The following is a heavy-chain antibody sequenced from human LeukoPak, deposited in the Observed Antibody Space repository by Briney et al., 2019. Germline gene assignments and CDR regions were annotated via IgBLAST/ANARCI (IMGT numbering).Heavy chain of an antibody. Sequence: SSETLSLTCTVSGGSISSGGYYWSWIRQPPGKGLEWIGYIYHSRSTYYNPSLKSRVTISVDRSKNQFSLKLSSVTAADTAVYYCARVTPADYSKSDWFDPWGQGTLVTVSS. CDR3: ARVTPADYSKSDWFDP. D-gene: IGHD4-11*01. J-gene: IGHJ5*02. V-gene: IGHV4-30-2*01. CDR2: IYHSRST. CDR1: GGSISSGGYY.